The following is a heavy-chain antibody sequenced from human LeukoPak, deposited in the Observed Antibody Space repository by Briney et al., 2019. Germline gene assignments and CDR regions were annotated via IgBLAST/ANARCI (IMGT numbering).Heavy chain of an antibody. CDR3: AREDGGKADI. Sequence: GGSLRLSCAASGFTFSRYSMNWVRQAPGKGLEWVSYISSSSSTIDYADSVKGRFSISRDNAKNSLYLQMKSLRDEDTAVYYCAREDGGKADIWGQGTRVTVSS. V-gene: IGHV3-48*02. CDR2: ISSSSSTI. D-gene: IGHD4-23*01. J-gene: IGHJ3*02. CDR1: GFTFSRYS.